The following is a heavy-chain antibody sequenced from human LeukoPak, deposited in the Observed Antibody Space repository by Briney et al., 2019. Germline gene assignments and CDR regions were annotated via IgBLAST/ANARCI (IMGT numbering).Heavy chain of an antibody. J-gene: IGHJ3*02. CDR2: IIPIFGTA. CDR1: GGTFSSYA. Sequence: SVKVSCTSSGGTFSSYAISWVRQAPGQGLEWMGGIIPIFGTANYAQKFQGRVTITADESTSTAYMELSSLRSEDTAVYDFARNDTAMDPDGYGAFDIWGQGRMVTVSS. D-gene: IGHD5-18*01. CDR3: ARNDTAMDPDGYGAFDI. V-gene: IGHV1-69*13.